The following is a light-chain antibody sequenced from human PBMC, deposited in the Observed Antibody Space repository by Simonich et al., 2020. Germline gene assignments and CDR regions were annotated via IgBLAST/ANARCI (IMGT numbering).Light chain of an antibody. V-gene: IGLV6-57*03. CDR1: SGSIASNY. CDR3: QSYDSSNQV. CDR2: EDN. J-gene: IGLJ3*02. Sequence: NFMLTQPHSVSESPGKTVTISCTRSSGSIASNYVQWSQQRPGSAPTTVIYEDNQRPSVVPDRFSGSIDSSSNSASLTISGLKTEDEADYYCQSYDSSNQVFGGGTKLTVL.